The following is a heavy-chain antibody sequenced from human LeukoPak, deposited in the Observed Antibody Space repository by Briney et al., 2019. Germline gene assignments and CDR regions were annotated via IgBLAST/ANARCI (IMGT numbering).Heavy chain of an antibody. Sequence: PGGSLRLSCAASVFTLCIYAIHWVRQAPGKGLEWVAVILYDGSNKYFTDSVKGRFTISRDNSKNTLYLQMNSLRPEDTAVYYCARGYGSGSYSVREIKDVWGKGTTVTVSS. CDR1: VFTLCIYA. D-gene: IGHD3-10*01. CDR3: ARGYGSGSYSVREIKDV. V-gene: IGHV3-30*03. J-gene: IGHJ6*04. CDR2: ILYDGSNK.